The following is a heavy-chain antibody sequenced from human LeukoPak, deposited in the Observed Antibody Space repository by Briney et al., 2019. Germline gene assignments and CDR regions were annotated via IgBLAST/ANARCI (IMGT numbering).Heavy chain of an antibody. Sequence: EGSLRLSCAASGFTFSSYWMQWVRQTPGKGLVWVSRISGDGSSTTYAESVKGRFTISRDNAKNTLYLQMNSLRAEDTAVYYCARELPFDYWGQGTLVTVSS. V-gene: IGHV3-74*01. CDR3: ARELPFDY. CDR1: GFTFSSYW. CDR2: ISGDGSST. J-gene: IGHJ4*02.